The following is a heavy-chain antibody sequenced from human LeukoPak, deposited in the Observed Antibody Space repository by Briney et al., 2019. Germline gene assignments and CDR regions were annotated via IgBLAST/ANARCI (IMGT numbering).Heavy chain of an antibody. CDR2: IYSGGST. CDR1: GFTVSSNY. J-gene: IGHJ4*02. CDR3: ARDAVYCSGGSCYPTYYFDY. Sequence: PGGSLRLSCAASGFTVSSNYMSWVRQAPGKGLEWVSVIYSGGSTYYADSVKGRFTISRDNSKNTLYLQMNSLRAEDTAVYYCARDAVYCSGGSCYPTYYFDYWGQGTLVTVSS. D-gene: IGHD2-15*01. V-gene: IGHV3-53*01.